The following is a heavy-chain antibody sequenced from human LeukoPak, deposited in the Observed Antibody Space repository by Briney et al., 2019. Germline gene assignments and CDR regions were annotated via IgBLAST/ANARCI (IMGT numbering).Heavy chain of an antibody. CDR1: GYSFTSYW. D-gene: IGHD6-13*01. J-gene: IGHJ4*02. Sequence: GESLKISCKGSGYSFTSYWISWVRQMPGKGLEWMGRIDPSDSYTNYSPSFQGHVTISADKSISTAYMELSRLTSDDTALYYCARAIAAVYISLNNWGRGTLVTVSS. V-gene: IGHV5-10-1*01. CDR2: IDPSDSYT. CDR3: ARAIAAVYISLNN.